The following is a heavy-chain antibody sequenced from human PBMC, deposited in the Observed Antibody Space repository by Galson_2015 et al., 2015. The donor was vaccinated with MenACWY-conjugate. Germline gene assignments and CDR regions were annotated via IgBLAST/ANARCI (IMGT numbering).Heavy chain of an antibody. J-gene: IGHJ4*02. V-gene: IGHV3-7*03. CDR2: IKQDGSER. D-gene: IGHD5-18*01. CDR1: GFTFSTYW. CDR3: VFGSSAGFFDY. Sequence: SLRLSCAASGFTFSTYWMSWVRQAPGKGLEWVANIKQDGSERYSVDSVKGRFTISRDNAKNSLYLQMNSLRAEDTAVYYCVFGSSAGFFDYWGQGTLVTVSS.